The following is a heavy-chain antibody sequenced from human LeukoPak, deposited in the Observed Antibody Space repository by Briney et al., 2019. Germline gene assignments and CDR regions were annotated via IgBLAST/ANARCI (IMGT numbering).Heavy chain of an antibody. CDR3: ARSINMYSSGWYGQFDP. J-gene: IGHJ5*02. Sequence: GGSLRLSCAASGFTFTNAWMSWVRQAPGKGLEWVGRIKRKTDGGTTDYAAPVKGRFTISRDDSKNTLYLQMNSLRAEDTAVYYCARSINMYSSGWYGQFDPWGQGTLVTVSS. CDR1: GFTFTNAW. D-gene: IGHD6-19*01. CDR2: IKRKTDGGTT. V-gene: IGHV3-15*01.